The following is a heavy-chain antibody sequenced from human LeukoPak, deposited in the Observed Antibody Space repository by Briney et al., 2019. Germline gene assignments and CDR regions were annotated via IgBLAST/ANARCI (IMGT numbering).Heavy chain of an antibody. V-gene: IGHV3-7*05. CDR3: ARDPGYCSSTSCYPVNWFDP. Sequence: PGGSLRLSCAASGFNFSGYSMNWVRQAPGKGLEWVVNIKQDGSEKYYVDSGKGRFTISRDNAKNSLYLQMNSLRAEDTAVYYCARDPGYCSSTSCYPVNWFDPWGQGTLVTVSS. D-gene: IGHD2-2*01. CDR2: IKQDGSEK. CDR1: GFNFSGYS. J-gene: IGHJ5*02.